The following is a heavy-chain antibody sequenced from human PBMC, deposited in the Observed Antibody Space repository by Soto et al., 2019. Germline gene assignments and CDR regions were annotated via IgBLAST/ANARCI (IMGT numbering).Heavy chain of an antibody. CDR2: INTNGVNT. CDR1: GFTFSGYS. CDR3: ARGRVEYSSGWATYFDY. D-gene: IGHD6-19*01. V-gene: IGHV3-64*01. J-gene: IGHJ4*02. Sequence: EVQLVESGGGLVQPGGSLRLSCAASGFTFSGYSMFWVRQAPGKGLEYVSAINTNGVNTFYAKSVKGRFTISRDNSKNTMYLQMGSLTAEDMAVYYCARGRVEYSSGWATYFDYWGQGTLVTVSS.